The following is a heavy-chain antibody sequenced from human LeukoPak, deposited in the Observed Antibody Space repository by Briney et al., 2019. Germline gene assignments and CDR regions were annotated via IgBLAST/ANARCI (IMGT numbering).Heavy chain of an antibody. CDR3: AANYYGSGSYSYGFDY. D-gene: IGHD3-10*01. CDR1: GGSISSSPYH. V-gene: IGHV4-39*01. CDR2: IYYSWCT. J-gene: IGHJ4*02. Sequence: SETLSHTCTVSGGSISSSPYHWGGIRQPPGKGLEWIGSIYYSWCTYYNPSLKSRVPRSVDTSKNQFSLKMSSVTAADTGVYYCAANYYGSGSYSYGFDYWGQGTLVTVSS.